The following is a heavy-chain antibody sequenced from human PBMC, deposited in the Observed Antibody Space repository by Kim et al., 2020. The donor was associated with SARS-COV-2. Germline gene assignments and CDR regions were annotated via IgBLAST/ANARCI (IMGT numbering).Heavy chain of an antibody. CDR1: GFTFSNAW. J-gene: IGHJ3*02. V-gene: IGHV3-15*01. CDR2: IKSKTDGGTT. Sequence: GGSLRLSCAASGFTFSNAWMSWVRQAPGKGLEWVGRIKSKTDGGTTDYAAPVKGRFTIPRDDSKNTLYLQMNSLKTEDTAVYYCTTEGERAGFCAFDIWGQGTMVTVSS. D-gene: IGHD3-16*01. CDR3: TTEGERAGFCAFDI.